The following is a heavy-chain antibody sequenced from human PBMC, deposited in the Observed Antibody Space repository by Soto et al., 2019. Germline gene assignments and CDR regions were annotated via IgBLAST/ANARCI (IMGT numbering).Heavy chain of an antibody. V-gene: IGHV3-73*01. D-gene: IGHD3-22*01. CDR1: GFTFSGSA. Sequence: PGGSLRLSCAASGFTFSGSAMHWVRQASGKGLEWVGRIRSKTNSYATAYAASVKGRFTISRDDSKNTAYLQMNSLKIEDTAVHYCTRDPRNYYDSSGSANWFDPWGQGTLVTVSS. CDR3: TRDPRNYYDSSGSANWFDP. CDR2: IRSKTNSYAT. J-gene: IGHJ5*02.